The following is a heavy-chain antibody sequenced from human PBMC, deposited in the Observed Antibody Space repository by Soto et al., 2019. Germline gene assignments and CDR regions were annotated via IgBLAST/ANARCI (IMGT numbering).Heavy chain of an antibody. Sequence: GGSLRLSCAASGFTFSSYAMSWVRQAPGKGLEWVSAISGSGGSTYYADSVKGRFTISRDNSKNTLYLQMNSLRAEDTAVYYCAKDFQSYGSGSYMAPFDYWGQGTLVTVSS. D-gene: IGHD3-10*01. CDR2: ISGSGGST. CDR3: AKDFQSYGSGSYMAPFDY. CDR1: GFTFSSYA. J-gene: IGHJ4*02. V-gene: IGHV3-23*01.